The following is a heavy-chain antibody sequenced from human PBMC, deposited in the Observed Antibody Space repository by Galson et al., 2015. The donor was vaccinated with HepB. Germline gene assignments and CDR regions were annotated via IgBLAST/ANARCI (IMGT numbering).Heavy chain of an antibody. J-gene: IGHJ4*02. CDR2: ISNSGSPI. V-gene: IGHV3-11*01. Sequence: SLRLSCAASGFTFSDYYMTWIRQAPGKGLEWVSYISNSGSPIYYADSVKGRFTISRDNAENSLYLQMNSLRAEDTAVYYCARASSIRWYAVGGNWGQGTLVTVSS. D-gene: IGHD6-13*01. CDR1: GFTFSDYY. CDR3: ARASSIRWYAVGGN.